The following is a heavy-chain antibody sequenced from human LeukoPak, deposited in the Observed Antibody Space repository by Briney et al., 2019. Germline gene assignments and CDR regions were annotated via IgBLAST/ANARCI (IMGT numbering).Heavy chain of an antibody. CDR3: ARVSTYFDSGGYHFEYFHH. CDR1: GYTFTGYY. J-gene: IGHJ1*01. D-gene: IGHD3-22*01. CDR2: INPNSGGT. Sequence: ASVKVSCTASGYTFTGYYMHWVRQAPGQGLEWMGWINPNSGGTNYAQKFQGRVTMTRDTSISTAYMELSRLRSDDTAVYYCARVSTYFDSGGYHFEYFHHWGQGTLVTVSS. V-gene: IGHV1-2*02.